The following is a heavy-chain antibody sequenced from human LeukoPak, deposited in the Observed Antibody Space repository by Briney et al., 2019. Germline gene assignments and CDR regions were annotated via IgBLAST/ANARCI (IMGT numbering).Heavy chain of an antibody. Sequence: GGSLRLSCAASGFAFNSYSMNWVSQAPGKGLEWVSSISSSSSSIYYADSVKGRFTISRDNAKNSLYLQMNSLRAEDTAVYYCARASGDIVETATMGSYWGQGTLVTVSS. CDR3: ARASGDIVETATMGSY. CDR1: GFAFNSYS. J-gene: IGHJ4*02. V-gene: IGHV3-21*01. D-gene: IGHD5-18*01. CDR2: ISSSSSSI.